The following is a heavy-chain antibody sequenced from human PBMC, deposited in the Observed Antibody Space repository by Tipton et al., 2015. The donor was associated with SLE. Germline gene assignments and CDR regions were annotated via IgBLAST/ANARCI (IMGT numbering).Heavy chain of an antibody. J-gene: IGHJ3*02. CDR1: GGTFSSYA. CDR2: INPNSGGT. V-gene: IGHV1-2*04. CDR3: AREGERSDAFDI. D-gene: IGHD3-16*01. Sequence: QLVQSGAEVKKPGSSVKVSCKASGGTFSSYAISWVRQAPGQGLEWMGWINPNSGGTNYAQKFQGWVTMTRDTSISTAYMELSRLRSDDTAVYYCAREGERSDAFDIWGQGTMVTVSS.